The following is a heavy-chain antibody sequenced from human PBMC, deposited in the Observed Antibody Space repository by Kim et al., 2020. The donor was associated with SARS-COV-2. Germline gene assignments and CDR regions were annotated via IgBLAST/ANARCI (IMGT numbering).Heavy chain of an antibody. V-gene: IGHV3-74*01. D-gene: IGHD1-26*01. CDR2: INSDGSST. J-gene: IGHJ6*02. Sequence: GGSLRLSCAASGFTFSSYWMHWVRQAPGKGLVWVSRINSDGSSTSYADSVKGRFTISRDNAKNTLYLQMNSLRAEDTAVYYCARDRVRAYSGSYYHYGMDVWGQGTTVTVSS. CDR3: ARDRVRAYSGSYYHYGMDV. CDR1: GFTFSSYW.